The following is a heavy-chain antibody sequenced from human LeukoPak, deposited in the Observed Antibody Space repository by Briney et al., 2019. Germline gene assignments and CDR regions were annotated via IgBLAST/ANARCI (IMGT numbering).Heavy chain of an antibody. CDR2: IRGSGGST. V-gene: IGHV3-23*01. D-gene: IGHD3-16*02. Sequence: GGSLRLSCAASGFTFSSYAMSWVRPAPGKGLEWVSAIRGSGGSTYYADSVKGRFTISRDNSKNTLYLQMNSLRAEDTAVYYCTKMFDYVWGSYRKYYFDYWGQGTLVTVSS. CDR1: GFTFSSYA. CDR3: TKMFDYVWGSYRKYYFDY. J-gene: IGHJ4*02.